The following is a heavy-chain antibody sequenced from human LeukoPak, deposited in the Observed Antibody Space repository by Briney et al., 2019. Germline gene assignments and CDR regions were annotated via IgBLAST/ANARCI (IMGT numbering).Heavy chain of an antibody. CDR1: GGSISSYY. J-gene: IGHJ6*03. CDR2: IYYSGST. CDR3: ARVPGYSSSWYRNYYYYYMDV. Sequence: SETLSLTCTVSGGSISSYYWSWIRQPPGKGLEWIGYIYYSGSTNYNPSLKSRVTISVDTSKNQFSLKLSSVTAADTAVYYCARVPGYSSSWYRNYYYYYMDVWGKGTTVTVSS. V-gene: IGHV4-59*01. D-gene: IGHD6-13*01.